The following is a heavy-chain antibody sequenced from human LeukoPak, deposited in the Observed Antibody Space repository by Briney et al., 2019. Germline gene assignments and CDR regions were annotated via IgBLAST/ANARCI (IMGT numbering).Heavy chain of an antibody. CDR2: IDPNSGGT. V-gene: IGHV1-2*02. CDR3: ARAVGYYGSGSYYCDY. D-gene: IGHD3-10*01. CDR1: GYTFTGYY. J-gene: IGHJ4*02. Sequence: GASVKVSCKASGYTFTGYYMHWVRQAPGQGLEWMGWIDPNSGGTNYAQKFQGRVTMTRDTSISTAYMELSRLRSDDTAVYYCARAVGYYGSGSYYCDYWGQGTLVTVSS.